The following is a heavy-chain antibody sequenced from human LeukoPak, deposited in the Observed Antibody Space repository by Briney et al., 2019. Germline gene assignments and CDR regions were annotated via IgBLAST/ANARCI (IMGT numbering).Heavy chain of an antibody. CDR3: ASDHSRGLYYFHH. J-gene: IGHJ4*02. CDR2: IIPIFDTA. V-gene: IGHV1-69*13. D-gene: IGHD6-19*01. Sequence: SVKVSCKASGGTFISYAISWVRQAPGQGLEWMGGIIPIFDTANYAQKFQGRVTITEDESPSTDCMELSSLRSEDTAVYYCASDHSRGLYYFHHWGKGTLVTVSS. CDR1: GGTFISYA.